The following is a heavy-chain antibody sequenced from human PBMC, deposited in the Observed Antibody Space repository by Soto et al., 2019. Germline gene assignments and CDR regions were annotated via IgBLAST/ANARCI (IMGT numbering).Heavy chain of an antibody. Sequence: EVQLVKSGGGLVQPGGSLRLSCAASGFTFSTYWMSWVRQAPGKGLEWVANIKEDGSAKSYVDSVKGRFTISRDNAKNSLYLQMNSLRAEDTAVYHCARDRGRGVECFCTCYSSFFDPWGQGTQVTVSS. V-gene: IGHV3-7*01. CDR2: IKEDGSAK. J-gene: IGHJ5*02. D-gene: IGHD2-15*01. CDR3: ARDRGRGVECFCTCYSSFFDP. CDR1: GFTFSTYW.